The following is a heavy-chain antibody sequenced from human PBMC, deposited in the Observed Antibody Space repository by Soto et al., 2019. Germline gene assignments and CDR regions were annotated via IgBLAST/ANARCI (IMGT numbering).Heavy chain of an antibody. V-gene: IGHV5-10-1*01. Sequence: EVQLVQSGAEVKKPGESLRISCKGSGYSFTSYWISWVRQMPGKGLEWMGRIDPSDSYTNYSPSFQGHVTISADKSISTAYLQWSSMKASDTAMYYCARHPPTDDYGDYPFDYWGQGTLVTVSS. CDR1: GYSFTSYW. J-gene: IGHJ4*02. CDR3: ARHPPTDDYGDYPFDY. D-gene: IGHD4-17*01. CDR2: IDPSDSYT.